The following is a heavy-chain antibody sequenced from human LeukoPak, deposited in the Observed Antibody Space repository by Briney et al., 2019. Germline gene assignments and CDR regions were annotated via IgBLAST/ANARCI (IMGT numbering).Heavy chain of an antibody. CDR2: ITPSNGFT. D-gene: IGHD6-13*01. CDR3: ARAGDSNWANYYYGLDV. Sequence: ASVTVSCKASGYTFTSYHIHWVRQAPGQGLEWMGIITPSNGFTTHAQKFQGRLTMTRDTSTSTVYMELNSLTSEDTAVYYCARAGDSNWANYYYGLDVWGKGTTVTVSS. CDR1: GYTFTSYH. V-gene: IGHV1-46*01. J-gene: IGHJ6*04.